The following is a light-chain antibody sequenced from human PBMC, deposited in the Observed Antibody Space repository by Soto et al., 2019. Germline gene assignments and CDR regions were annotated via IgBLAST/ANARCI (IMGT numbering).Light chain of an antibody. CDR2: RAS. V-gene: IGKV1-5*03. Sequence: DIPMTQSPSTLSASVGDRVTITCRSSQTISSLLAWYQHKPGRAPTLLMYRASTLESGVPSRFSGSGSGTEFTLTISSLQPDDSATYYCQQYNSYPLTFGQGTRLEIK. J-gene: IGKJ5*01. CDR3: QQYNSYPLT. CDR1: QTISSL.